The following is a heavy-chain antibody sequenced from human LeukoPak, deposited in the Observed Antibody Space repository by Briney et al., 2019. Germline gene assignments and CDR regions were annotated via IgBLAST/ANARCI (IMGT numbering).Heavy chain of an antibody. J-gene: IGHJ2*01. CDR2: INHSGST. V-gene: IGHV4-39*07. D-gene: IGHD3-22*01. Sequence: SETLSLTCTVSGGSISSSSYYWGWIRQPPGKGLEWIGEINHSGSTNYNPSLKSRVTISIDTSKNQFSLKLSSVTAADTAVYYCARAMIVVIITTPGYFDLWGRGTLVTVSS. CDR1: GGSISSSSYY. CDR3: ARAMIVVIITTPGYFDL.